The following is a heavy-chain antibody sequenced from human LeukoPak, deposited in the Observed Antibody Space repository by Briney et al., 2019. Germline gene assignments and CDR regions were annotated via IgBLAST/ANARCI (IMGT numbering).Heavy chain of an antibody. J-gene: IGHJ4*02. CDR2: TSPSGGSA. Sequence: GSLILSCAASGFTFSNNAMSWVHQAQGKGLERVSATSPSGGSAYYADSVKGRFTISRDNSKNTLYLQRDSLRADDTAVYYCAKGHYYGSGSLDYWGQGTLVTVSS. CDR3: AKGHYYGSGSLDY. CDR1: GFTFSNNA. V-gene: IGHV3-23*01. D-gene: IGHD3-10*01.